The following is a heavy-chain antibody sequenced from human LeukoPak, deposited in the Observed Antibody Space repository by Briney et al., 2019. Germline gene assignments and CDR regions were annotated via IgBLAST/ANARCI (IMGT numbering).Heavy chain of an antibody. Sequence: TSETLSLTCAVSGGSISSSNWWSWVRQPPGKGLEWIGEIYHSGSTNYDPSLKSRVTISVDKSKNQFSLKLSSVTAADTAVYYCARRAIFGVVSSAFDIWGQGTMVTVSS. CDR3: ARRAIFGVVSSAFDI. CDR2: IYHSGST. V-gene: IGHV4-4*02. J-gene: IGHJ3*02. D-gene: IGHD3-3*01. CDR1: GGSISSSNW.